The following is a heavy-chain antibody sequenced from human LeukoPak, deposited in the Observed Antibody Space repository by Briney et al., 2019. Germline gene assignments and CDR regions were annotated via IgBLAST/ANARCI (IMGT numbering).Heavy chain of an antibody. CDR3: ARDRGTGSYRDDAFDI. CDR2: IYYSGNT. J-gene: IGHJ3*02. V-gene: IGHV4-59*01. Sequence: SETLSLTCTVSGDSISNYYWSWIRQPPGKELEWIGYIYYSGNTNYNPSLKSRVTISVDTSKNQFSLKLSSVTAADTAVYYCARDRGTGSYRDDAFDIWGQGTMVTVSS. D-gene: IGHD1-26*01. CDR1: GDSISNYY.